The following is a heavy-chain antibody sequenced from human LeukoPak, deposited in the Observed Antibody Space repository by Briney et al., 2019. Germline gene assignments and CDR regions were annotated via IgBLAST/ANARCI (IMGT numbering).Heavy chain of an antibody. CDR3: AKDMSNYGIYYFDY. CDR1: GFTFDDYA. V-gene: IGHV3-43D*03. CDR2: ITWDGGST. J-gene: IGHJ4*02. Sequence: GGSLRLSCAASGFTFDDYAMHWVRQAPGKGLEWVSLITWDGGSTYYADSVKGRFTISRDNSKNSLYLQMNSLRAEDVALYYCAKDMSNYGIYYFDYWGQGTLVTVSS. D-gene: IGHD4-11*01.